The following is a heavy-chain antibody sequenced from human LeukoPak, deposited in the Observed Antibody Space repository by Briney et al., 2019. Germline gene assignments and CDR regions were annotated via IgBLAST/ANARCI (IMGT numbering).Heavy chain of an antibody. D-gene: IGHD6-19*01. CDR1: GFTFSSYA. V-gene: IGHV3-23*01. Sequence: GRSLRLSCAASGFTFSSYAMYWVRQAPGKGLEWVSSISDSGATTSYADSVKGRLTISRDNSKNTLYLQMNTLRAEDTTIYYCANSGAGTLAPDYWGQGTLVTVSS. CDR2: ISDSGATT. CDR3: ANSGAGTLAPDY. J-gene: IGHJ4*02.